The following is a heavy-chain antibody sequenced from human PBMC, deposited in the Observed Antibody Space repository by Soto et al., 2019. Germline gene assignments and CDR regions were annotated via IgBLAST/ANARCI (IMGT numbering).Heavy chain of an antibody. CDR2: ISYDGSNK. CDR3: ARGGNGSYNWNYLFDY. Sequence: PGGSLRLSCAASEFTFSKYAMHWVCQAPGKGLEWVAVISYDGSNKYSADSVKGRFTISRDNSKNTLYLQMNSLRPEDTAVYYCARGGNGSYNWNYLFDYWGPGTLVTVSS. D-gene: IGHD1-7*01. CDR1: EFTFSKYA. V-gene: IGHV3-30-3*01. J-gene: IGHJ4*02.